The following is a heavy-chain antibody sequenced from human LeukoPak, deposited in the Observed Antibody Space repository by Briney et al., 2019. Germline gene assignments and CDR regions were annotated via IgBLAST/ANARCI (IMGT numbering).Heavy chain of an antibody. J-gene: IGHJ5*02. D-gene: IGHD2-2*02. CDR1: GFTFSSYS. CDR3: ARDGVVVVPAAIRRTAPFDP. CDR2: ISRSGSTI. Sequence: PGGSLRLSCAPSGFTFSSYSMNWVRQPPGKGLEWLSYISRSGSTIYYAASVKGRFTISRTNAKNSLYLQMNRLRTEGKSVSYCARDGVVVVPAAIRRTAPFDPWGQGTLVTVSS. V-gene: IGHV3-48*01.